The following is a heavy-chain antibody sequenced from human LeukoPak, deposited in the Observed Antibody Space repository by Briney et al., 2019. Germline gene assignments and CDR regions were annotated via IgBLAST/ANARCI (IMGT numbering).Heavy chain of an antibody. D-gene: IGHD2-15*01. Sequence: SETLSLTCTAAGGSISSYYWSLIRQPAGKGLEWIGRIYTSGSTNYNPSLKSRVTMSVDTSKNQFSLKLSSVTAADTAVYYFAREALTIDPDAFDIWGQGTMVTVSS. CDR1: GGSISSYY. J-gene: IGHJ3*02. CDR3: AREALTIDPDAFDI. CDR2: IYTSGST. V-gene: IGHV4-4*07.